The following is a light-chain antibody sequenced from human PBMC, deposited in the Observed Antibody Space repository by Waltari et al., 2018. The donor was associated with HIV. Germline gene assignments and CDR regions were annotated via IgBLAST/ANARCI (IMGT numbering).Light chain of an antibody. CDR2: GAS. J-gene: IGKJ4*01. Sequence: EIVLTQSPGTLSLSPGERATLSCRASQSVSRNFLAWYHQKPGQAPRLLIYGASTRAPGIPDRFSGTGSGTDFTLTISRLEPEDFAVYYCQRYGNSPFTFGGGTRVEIK. CDR3: QRYGNSPFT. V-gene: IGKV3-20*01. CDR1: QSVSRNF.